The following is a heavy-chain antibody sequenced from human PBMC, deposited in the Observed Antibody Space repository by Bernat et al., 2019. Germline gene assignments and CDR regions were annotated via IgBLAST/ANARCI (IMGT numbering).Heavy chain of an antibody. Sequence: EVQLVQSGAEVKKPGESLKISCKGSGYSFTSYWIGWVRQMPGKGLEWMGIIYPGYSDTRYSPSFQGQVTISADKSISTAYLQWSSLKASDTAMYYCARLRYCSSTSCYYEGAFDIWGKGTMVTVSS. V-gene: IGHV5-51*01. CDR2: IYPGYSDT. CDR1: GYSFTSYW. D-gene: IGHD2-2*01. J-gene: IGHJ3*02. CDR3: ARLRYCSSTSCYYEGAFDI.